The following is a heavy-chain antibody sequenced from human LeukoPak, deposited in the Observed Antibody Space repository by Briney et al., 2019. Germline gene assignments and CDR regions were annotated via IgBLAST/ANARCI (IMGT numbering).Heavy chain of an antibody. CDR1: GYTFSSYA. Sequence: GGSLRLSCAASGYTFSSYAMSWVRQAPGKGLEWVSAISGSGGSTYYAHSVKGRVTISRDNSKNTLYLQMNSLRAEDTAVYYCAKGTRTFLSILGPWGQGTLVTVSS. CDR2: ISGSGGST. CDR3: AKGTRTFLSILGP. V-gene: IGHV3-23*01. J-gene: IGHJ5*02. D-gene: IGHD2-15*01.